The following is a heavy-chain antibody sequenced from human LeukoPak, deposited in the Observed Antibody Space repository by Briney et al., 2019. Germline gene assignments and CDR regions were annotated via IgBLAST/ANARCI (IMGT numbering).Heavy chain of an antibody. J-gene: IGHJ4*02. CDR2: TYYRSGWYN. D-gene: IGHD1-1*01. CDR1: GDSVSSNNAA. V-gene: IGHV6-1*01. Sequence: SQTLSLTCAISGDSVSSNNAAWNWIRQSPSRGLEWLGRTYYRSGWYNDYAVSVKGRITISPDTSRNQFSLHLNSVTPEDTAVYYCAKLGGNFVDFWGQGTLVTVSS. CDR3: AKLGGNFVDF.